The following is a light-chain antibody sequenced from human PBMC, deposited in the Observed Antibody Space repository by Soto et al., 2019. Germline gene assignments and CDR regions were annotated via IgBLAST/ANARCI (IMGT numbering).Light chain of an antibody. Sequence: EIVLTQSPGTLSLSPGERATLSCRASQSISSSYLAWYQQKPGQAPMLLVYGASSRATGIPDRFSGSGSGTDFTLTISRLEPEDFAVYYCQQYDSSRFTFGPGTKVDIK. J-gene: IGKJ3*01. CDR3: QQYDSSRFT. CDR1: QSISSSY. CDR2: GAS. V-gene: IGKV3-20*01.